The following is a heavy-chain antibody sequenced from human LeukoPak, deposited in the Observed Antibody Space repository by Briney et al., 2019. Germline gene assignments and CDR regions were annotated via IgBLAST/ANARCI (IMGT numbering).Heavy chain of an antibody. CDR2: IYYSGST. J-gene: IGHJ6*03. D-gene: IGHD6-19*01. CDR1: GGSISSYY. Sequence: SETLSLTCTVSGGSISSYYWSWIRQPPGQGLEWIGYIYYSGSTNYNPSLKSRVTISVDTSKNQFSLKLTSVTAADTAVYYCARVIWSSAWCNYYYYYMDVWGKGTTVTVSS. V-gene: IGHV4-59*01. CDR3: ARVIWSSAWCNYYYYYMDV.